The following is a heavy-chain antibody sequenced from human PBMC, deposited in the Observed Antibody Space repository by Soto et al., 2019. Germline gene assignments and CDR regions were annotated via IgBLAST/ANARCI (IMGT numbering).Heavy chain of an antibody. CDR2: INPSAGNT. D-gene: IGHD6-6*01. J-gene: IGHJ4*02. CDR1: GYTFTTYY. V-gene: IGHV1-46*01. CDR3: ARLHSTSPPYYFDY. Sequence: QVQLVQSGAEVKKPGASVKVSCKASGYTFTTYYIHWVRQAPGQGLEWMGVINPSAGNTVYSQKCQGRVTMTRDTSTSTLYMGLSSLRSEDTAVYYCARLHSTSPPYYFDYWGQGTLVTVSS.